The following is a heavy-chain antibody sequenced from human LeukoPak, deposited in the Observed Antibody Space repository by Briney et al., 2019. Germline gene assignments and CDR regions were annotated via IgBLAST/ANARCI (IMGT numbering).Heavy chain of an antibody. CDR2: ISRSSSFI. Sequence: GGSLRLSCAASGFTFSSYNMNWVRQTPGGGLEWFAYISRSSSFIYYADSVKGRFTISRDNAKNSLYLQMNSLRAEDTAAYSCARDVLIAADGVIRLDAFDIWGQGTVVTVAS. CDR1: GFTFSSYN. V-gene: IGHV3-21*03. J-gene: IGHJ3*02. CDR3: ARDVLIAADGVIRLDAFDI. D-gene: IGHD6-13*01.